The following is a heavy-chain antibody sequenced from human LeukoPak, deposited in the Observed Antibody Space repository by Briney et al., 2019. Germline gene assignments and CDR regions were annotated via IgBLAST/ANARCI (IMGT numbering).Heavy chain of an antibody. CDR2: ISAYNGNT. D-gene: IGHD2-15*01. CDR1: GYTFTSYG. J-gene: IGHJ3*01. Sequence: ASVKVSCKASGYTFTSYGISWVRQAPGQGLEWMGWISAYNGNTNYAQKLQGRVTMTTDTSTSPAYMELRSLRSDDPAVYYCALELTGYCSGGSCSYRGYAFDLWGQGTMVTVSS. V-gene: IGHV1-18*01. CDR3: ALELTGYCSGGSCSYRGYAFDL.